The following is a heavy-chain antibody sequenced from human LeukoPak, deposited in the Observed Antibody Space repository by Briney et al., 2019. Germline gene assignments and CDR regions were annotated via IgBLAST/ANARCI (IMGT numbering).Heavy chain of an antibody. CDR3: ARLVVTAYYFDY. V-gene: IGHV1-8*01. Sequence: ASVKVSCKASGYTFTSYDINWVRQATGQGLEWMGWMNPNSGNTGYAQKFQGRVTMTRNTSISTAYMELSSLRSEDTAVYYCARLVVTAYYFDYWGQGTLVTVSS. CDR1: GYTFTSYD. CDR2: MNPNSGNT. J-gene: IGHJ4*02. D-gene: IGHD3-22*01.